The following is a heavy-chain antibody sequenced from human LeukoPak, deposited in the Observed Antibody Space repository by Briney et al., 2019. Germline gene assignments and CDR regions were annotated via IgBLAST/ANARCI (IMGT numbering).Heavy chain of an antibody. J-gene: IGHJ4*02. D-gene: IGHD6-25*01. CDR3: ASYGAAAGKLYFDY. Sequence: GGSLRLSCAASGFTFSSYAMHWVRQAPGKGLEWVAVISYDGSNKYYADSVKGRFTISRDNSKNTLYLQMNSLRAEDTAVYYCASYGAAAGKLYFDYWGQGTLVTVSS. V-gene: IGHV3-30*04. CDR1: GFTFSSYA. CDR2: ISYDGSNK.